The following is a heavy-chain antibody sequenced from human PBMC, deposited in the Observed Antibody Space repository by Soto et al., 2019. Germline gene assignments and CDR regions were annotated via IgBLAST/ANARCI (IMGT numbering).Heavy chain of an antibody. CDR3: AKDQAGDDAFWSGHDY. CDR2: VSNDGINT. V-gene: IGHV3-30*18. D-gene: IGHD3-3*01. J-gene: IGHJ4*02. CDR1: GFTFSSHC. Sequence: QVQLVESGGGVVQPGRSLRLSCAASGFTFSSHCMHWVRQAPGTGLEWVAVVSNDGINTYYADSVKGRFTISRDNSKNTRFLQMNSLRPEDTAVYFCAKDQAGDDAFWSGHDYWGQGTLVTVSS.